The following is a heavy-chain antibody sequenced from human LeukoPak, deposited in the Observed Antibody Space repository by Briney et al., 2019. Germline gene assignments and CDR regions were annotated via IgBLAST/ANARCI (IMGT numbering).Heavy chain of an antibody. CDR3: ARGSSGYFDY. CDR1: GGSISSGDYY. J-gene: IGHJ4*02. Sequence: PSQSLSLTCTVSGGSISSGDYYGSWIRQPPGKGLEWIGYVDYSGSTYYNPSLQSRVTISLETSKNHFSLKLSSVTAAATAVYYCARGSSGYFDYWGQGTLVTVSS. D-gene: IGHD3-22*01. CDR2: VDYSGST. V-gene: IGHV4-30-4*08.